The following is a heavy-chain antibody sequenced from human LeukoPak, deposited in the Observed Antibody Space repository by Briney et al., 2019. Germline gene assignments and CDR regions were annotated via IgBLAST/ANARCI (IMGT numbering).Heavy chain of an antibody. D-gene: IGHD6-13*01. CDR2: ISSSGSTI. V-gene: IGHV3-11*04. CDR3: ARDGAGYSSGWYGGDY. J-gene: IGHJ4*02. CDR1: GFTFSDYY. Sequence: GGSLRLSCAASGFTFSDYYMSWIRQAPGKGLEWVSYISSSGSTIYYADSVKGRFTISRDNSKNTLYLQMNSLRAEDTAVYYCARDGAGYSSGWYGGDYWGQGTLVTVSS.